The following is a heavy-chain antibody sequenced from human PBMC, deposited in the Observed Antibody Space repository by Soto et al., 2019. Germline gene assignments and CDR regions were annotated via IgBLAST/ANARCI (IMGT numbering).Heavy chain of an antibody. Sequence: GGSLRLSCAASGFTFSGDAMRWVRQAPGKGLEWVSTISGSGGSTYYADSVKGRFTISRDNSKNTLYLQMNSLRAEDTAVYYCAKGPLWFGEYYYYMDVWGKGTTVTVSS. J-gene: IGHJ6*03. D-gene: IGHD3-10*01. CDR1: GFTFSGDA. CDR2: ISGSGGST. CDR3: AKGPLWFGEYYYYMDV. V-gene: IGHV3-23*01.